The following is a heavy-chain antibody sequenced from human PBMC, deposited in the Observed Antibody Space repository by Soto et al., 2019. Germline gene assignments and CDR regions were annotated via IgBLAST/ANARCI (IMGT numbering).Heavy chain of an antibody. Sequence: GGSLRLSCVVSDFTFSRHWMSWVRQAPGKGLEWVANIKEDGSEQYYVDSVRGRFTISRDNAKNSLYLQMDSLRAEDTAVYFCARDQNYLDSWCKGTLVTVAS. CDR1: DFTFSRHW. J-gene: IGHJ4*02. CDR3: ARDQNYLDS. CDR2: IKEDGSEQ. V-gene: IGHV3-7*01.